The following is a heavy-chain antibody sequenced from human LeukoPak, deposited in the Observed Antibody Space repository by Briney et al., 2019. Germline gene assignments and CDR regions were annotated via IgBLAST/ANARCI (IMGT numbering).Heavy chain of an antibody. CDR1: GFTFSSYA. V-gene: IGHV3-23*01. Sequence: GRSLRLSCAASGFTFSSYAMSWVRQAPGKGLEWVSAISGSGGSTYYADSVEGRFTISRDNSKNTLYLQMNSLRAEDTAVYYCAKHGGVGATPRAQYYFDYWGQGTLVTVSS. CDR2: ISGSGGST. J-gene: IGHJ4*02. D-gene: IGHD1-26*01. CDR3: AKHGGVGATPRAQYYFDY.